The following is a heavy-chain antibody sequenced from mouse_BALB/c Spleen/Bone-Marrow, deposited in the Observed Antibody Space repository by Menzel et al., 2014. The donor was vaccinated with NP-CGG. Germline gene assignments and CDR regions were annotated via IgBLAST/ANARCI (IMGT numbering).Heavy chain of an antibody. D-gene: IGHD2-4*01. CDR2: IYPGDGDT. Sequence: QVQLQQSGAELVRPGSSVKISCKASGYAFSSYWMNWVKQRPGQGLERIGQIYPGDGDTNYNGKFKGKATLTADKSSSTAYMQLSSLTSEDSAVYFCVREGYDYDWFAYWGQGALVAVSA. J-gene: IGHJ3*01. CDR1: GYAFSSYW. V-gene: IGHV1-80*01. CDR3: VREGYDYDWFAY.